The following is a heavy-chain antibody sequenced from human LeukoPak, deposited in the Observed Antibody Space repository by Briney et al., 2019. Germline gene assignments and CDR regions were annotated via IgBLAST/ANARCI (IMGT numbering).Heavy chain of an antibody. CDR3: AKVSNTLGWLAAYYYYLDV. Sequence: GGSLRLSCAASGFTFSSYGMHWVRQAPGKGLEGVAFIRYDGSNKYYADSVKGRFTISRDNSKNTLYLQMNSLRAEDTAVYYCAKVSNTLGWLAAYYYYLDVSGKGTTVTVSS. D-gene: IGHD3-3*01. J-gene: IGHJ6*03. V-gene: IGHV3-30*02. CDR2: IRYDGSNK. CDR1: GFTFSSYG.